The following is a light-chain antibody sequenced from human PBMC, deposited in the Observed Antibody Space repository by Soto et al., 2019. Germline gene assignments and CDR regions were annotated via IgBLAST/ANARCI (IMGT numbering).Light chain of an antibody. CDR3: CSYVGSNNNWV. V-gene: IGLV2-8*01. J-gene: IGLJ3*02. Sequence: QSALTQPPSASGSPGQSVTISCTGTSSDVGGYNYVSWYQQHPGKAPKLMIYEVSKRPSGVPDRFSGSKSGNTASLIVSGLQAKDEEDYYCCSYVGSNNNWVFGGGTKLTVL. CDR2: EVS. CDR1: SSDVGGYNY.